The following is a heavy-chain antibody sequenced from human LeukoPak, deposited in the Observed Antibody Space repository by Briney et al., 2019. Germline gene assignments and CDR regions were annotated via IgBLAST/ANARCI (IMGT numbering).Heavy chain of an antibody. V-gene: IGHV1-3*01. CDR1: GYTFTSCA. J-gene: IGHJ4*02. D-gene: IGHD6-19*01. CDR2: INAGNGNT. Sequence: ASVKVSCKASGYTFTSCAMHWVRQAPGQRLEWMGWINAGNGNTKYSQKFQGRVTITRDTSASTAYMELSSLRSEDTAVYYCARGRGSGWSLFDYWGQGTLVTVSS. CDR3: ARGRGSGWSLFDY.